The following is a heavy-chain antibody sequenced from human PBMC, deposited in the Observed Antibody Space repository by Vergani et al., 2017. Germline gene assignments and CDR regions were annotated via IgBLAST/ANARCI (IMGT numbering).Heavy chain of an antibody. CDR2: IMGYNGQT. CDR1: GYIFNSYG. V-gene: IGHV1-18*01. Sequence: QVQVVQSGAEVKKPGASVKVSCKASGYIFNSYGLSWVRQAPGQGLEWMGWIMGYNGQTNYAQKFQGRVIMTTDTSTNTAYMELRSLRSDDTAVYYCARVAMTRWYFDLWGRGTLLTVSS. CDR3: ARVAMTRWYFDL. J-gene: IGHJ2*01.